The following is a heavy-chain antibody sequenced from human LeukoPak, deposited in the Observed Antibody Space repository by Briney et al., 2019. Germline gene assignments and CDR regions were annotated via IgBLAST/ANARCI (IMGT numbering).Heavy chain of an antibody. J-gene: IGHJ3*02. CDR1: GYTFTSYG. CDR2: ISAYNGNT. D-gene: IGHD3-9*01. CDR3: ASRLDLTGYRDFDI. Sequence: GASVKVSCKASGYTFTSYGISWVRQAPGQGLEWMGWISAYNGNTNYAQKLQGRVTMTTDTSTSTAYMELRSLRSDDTAVYYCASRLDLTGYRDFDIWGQGTMVTVSS. V-gene: IGHV1-18*01.